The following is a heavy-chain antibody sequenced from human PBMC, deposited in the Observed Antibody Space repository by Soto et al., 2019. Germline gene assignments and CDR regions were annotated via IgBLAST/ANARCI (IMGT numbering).Heavy chain of an antibody. CDR2: TSYDGSNK. CDR1: GFTFSSYS. D-gene: IGHD3-3*01. Sequence: GGSLRLSCAASGFTFSSYSMHWVRQAPGKGLEWVAFTSYDGSNKYYGGSVRGRFTISRDNSKNSLYLKVNNLGAEDTVLYYWARDPLRFCLMPTGGMDVWGQGTTVTVSS. CDR3: ARDPLRFCLMPTGGMDV. J-gene: IGHJ6*02. V-gene: IGHV3-30-3*01.